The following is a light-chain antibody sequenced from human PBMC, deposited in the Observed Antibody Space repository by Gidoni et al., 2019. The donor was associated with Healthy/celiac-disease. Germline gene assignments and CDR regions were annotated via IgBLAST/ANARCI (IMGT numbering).Light chain of an antibody. V-gene: IGLV2-11*01. J-gene: IGLJ3*02. CDR3: CSYAGSWV. Sequence: QSALPQPRPVSGSPGQSVTISCTGTSSDVGGYNNVSWYQQHPGKAPKLMIDDVSKRPSGVPDRFSGSKSGNTASLTIAGLQAEDEAEYYCCSYAGSWVFGGGTKLTVL. CDR2: DVS. CDR1: SSDVGGYNN.